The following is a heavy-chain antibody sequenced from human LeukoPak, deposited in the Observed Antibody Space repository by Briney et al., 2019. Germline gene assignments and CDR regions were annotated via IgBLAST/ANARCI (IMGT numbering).Heavy chain of an antibody. J-gene: IGHJ5*01. CDR1: GASVTTYPYY. V-gene: IGHV4-39*07. Sequence: SETLSLTCSVSGASVTTYPYYWTWIRQPPGKGLEWIGSVTYTGNTFYNPSLQSRVTIPIDASKNQFSLNLSSVTAADTAIYFCARTPTGLPNWFDSWGRGTPVTVSS. CDR3: ARTPTGLPNWFDS. CDR2: VTYTGNT. D-gene: IGHD3-9*01.